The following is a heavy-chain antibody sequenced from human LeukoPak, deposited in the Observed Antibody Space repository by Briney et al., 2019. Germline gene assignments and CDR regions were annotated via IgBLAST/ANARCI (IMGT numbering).Heavy chain of an antibody. Sequence: GGSLRLSCAASGFTFSSYAMNWVRQAPGKGLEWVSAISGSGGSTYYADSVKGRFTISRDNSKNTLYLQMNSLRAEDTAVYYCAKGDTVTAYDPVSFDYWGQGTLVTVSS. CDR2: ISGSGGST. CDR1: GFTFSSYA. J-gene: IGHJ4*02. D-gene: IGHD4-17*01. V-gene: IGHV3-23*01. CDR3: AKGDTVTAYDPVSFDY.